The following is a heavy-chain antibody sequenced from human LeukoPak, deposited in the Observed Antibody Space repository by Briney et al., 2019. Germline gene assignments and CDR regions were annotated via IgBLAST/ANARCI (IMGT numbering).Heavy chain of an antibody. CDR2: IYTSGST. D-gene: IGHD1-26*01. Sequence: PSETLSLTCTVSGGSISSYYWGWIRQPAGKGLEWIGRIYTSGSTNYNASLKGRVSMSVDTSKNQFSLKLSSVTAPDTAVFYCARENSGSYREFDYWGQGTLVTVSS. J-gene: IGHJ4*02. V-gene: IGHV4-4*07. CDR3: ARENSGSYREFDY. CDR1: GGSISSYY.